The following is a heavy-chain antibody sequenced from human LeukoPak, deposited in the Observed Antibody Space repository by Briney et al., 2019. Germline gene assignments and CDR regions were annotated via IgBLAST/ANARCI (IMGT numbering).Heavy chain of an antibody. V-gene: IGHV3-23*01. CDR3: AKVPRYFAEDIYMDV. Sequence: PGGSLRLSCTVSGFTVSSNSMSWVRQAPGKGLEWVSAISGSGGSTYYADSVKGRFTISRDNSKNTLYLQMNSLRAEDTAVYYCAKVPRYFAEDIYMDVWGKGTTVTISS. J-gene: IGHJ6*03. D-gene: IGHD3-9*01. CDR1: GFTVSSNS. CDR2: ISGSGGST.